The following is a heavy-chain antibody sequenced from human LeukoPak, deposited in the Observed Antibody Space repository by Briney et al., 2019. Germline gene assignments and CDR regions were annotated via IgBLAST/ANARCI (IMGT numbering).Heavy chain of an antibody. CDR1: GYTFTSYD. CDR2: MNPNSGNT. CDR3: ARLVAARLSWFDP. Sequence: ASVKVSCKASGYTFTSYDINWVRQATGQGLEWMGWMNPNSGNTGYAQKFQGRVTMTRNTSISTAYMELGSLRSEDTAVYYCARLVAARLSWFDPWGQGTLVTVSS. J-gene: IGHJ5*02. D-gene: IGHD6-6*01. V-gene: IGHV1-8*01.